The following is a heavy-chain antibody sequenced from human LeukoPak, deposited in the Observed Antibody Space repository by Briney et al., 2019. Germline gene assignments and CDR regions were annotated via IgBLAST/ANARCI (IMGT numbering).Heavy chain of an antibody. CDR1: GYTFTSYY. Sequence: GASVKASCKASGYTFTSYYMHWVRQAPGQGLEWMGIINPSGGSTSYAQKFQGRVTMTRDTSTSTVYMELSSLRSEDTAVYYCARDMVRGVTGYYFDYWGQGTLVTVSS. CDR3: ARDMVRGVTGYYFDY. J-gene: IGHJ4*02. CDR2: INPSGGST. D-gene: IGHD3-10*01. V-gene: IGHV1-46*01.